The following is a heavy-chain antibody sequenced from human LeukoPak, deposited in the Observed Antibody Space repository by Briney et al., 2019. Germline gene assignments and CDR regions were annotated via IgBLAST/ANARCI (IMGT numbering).Heavy chain of an antibody. CDR1: GGTFSSYA. D-gene: IGHD5-18*01. CDR3: ARVHTRRGYSYGPADY. Sequence: SVKVSRKASGGTFSSYAISWVRQAPGQGLEWMGGIIPIFGTANYAQEFQGRVTITTDESTSTAYMELSSLRSEDTAVYYCARVHTRRGYSYGPADYWGQGTLVTVSS. J-gene: IGHJ4*02. CDR2: IIPIFGTA. V-gene: IGHV1-69*05.